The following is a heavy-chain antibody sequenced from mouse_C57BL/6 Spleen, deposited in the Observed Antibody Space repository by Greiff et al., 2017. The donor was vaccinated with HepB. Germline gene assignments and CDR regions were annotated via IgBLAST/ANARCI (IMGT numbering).Heavy chain of an antibody. J-gene: IGHJ4*01. CDR1: GYTFTSYW. V-gene: IGHV1-61*01. CDR2: IYPSDSET. Sequence: VQLQQPGAELVRPGSSVKLSCKASGYTFTSYWMDWVKQRPGQGLEWIGNIYPSDSETHYNQKFKDKATLTVDKSSSTAYMQLSSLTSEDSAVYYCARRDAGYAMDYWGQGTSVTVSS. CDR3: ARRDAGYAMDY. D-gene: IGHD3-3*01.